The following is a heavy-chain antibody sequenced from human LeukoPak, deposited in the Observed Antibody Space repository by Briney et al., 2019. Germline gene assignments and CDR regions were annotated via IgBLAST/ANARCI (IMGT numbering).Heavy chain of an antibody. Sequence: GASVKVSCKASGYTFTGYYMHWVRQAPGQGLEWMGWINPNSGVTNCAQKFQGRVTKTRDTSISTVYMELSGLRSDDTAIYYCARGVFSRWAGGLDVWGQGTTVTVSS. CDR2: INPNSGVT. J-gene: IGHJ6*02. CDR1: GYTFTGYY. CDR3: ARGVFSRWAGGLDV. V-gene: IGHV1-2*02. D-gene: IGHD2-8*01.